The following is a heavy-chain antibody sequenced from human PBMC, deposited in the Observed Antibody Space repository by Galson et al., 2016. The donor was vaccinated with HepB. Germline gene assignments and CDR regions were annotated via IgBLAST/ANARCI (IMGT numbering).Heavy chain of an antibody. V-gene: IGHV1-2*02. CDR2: INPKTGGA. CDR3: ARVKWLERAYDV. D-gene: IGHD5-12*01. CDR1: GYIFTDKY. J-gene: IGHJ3*01. Sequence: VKVSCKASGYIFTDKYLHWVRQAPGQGLEWMGWINPKTGGANSAQKFQGRVTMTRDTSISTAYMEVSRLTSDDTAVYFCARVKWLERAYDVWGQGTMVTVSS.